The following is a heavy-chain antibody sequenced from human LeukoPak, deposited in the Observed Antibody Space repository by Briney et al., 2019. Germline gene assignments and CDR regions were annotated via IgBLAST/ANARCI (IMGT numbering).Heavy chain of an antibody. CDR1: GFTLSGYT. CDR2: ISRRGDTK. D-gene: IGHD2-2*01. CDR3: AKGGDVAVVPAAGPYYAMDV. Sequence: GGSLRLSCVASGFTLSGYTINWVRRAPGKGLEWVSVISRRGDTKYYADSVKGRFTISRDNSKNTEFLQMNSLSADDTATYYCAKGGDVAVVPAAGPYYAMDVWGQGTTVTVSS. J-gene: IGHJ6*02. V-gene: IGHV3-23*01.